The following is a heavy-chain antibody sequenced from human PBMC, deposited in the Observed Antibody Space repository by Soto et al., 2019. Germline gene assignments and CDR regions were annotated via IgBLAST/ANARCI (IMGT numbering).Heavy chain of an antibody. CDR3: ARSVIPAAINWFDP. Sequence: SETLSLTCTVSGVSISSSSYCWGWIRQPPGKGLEWIGSIYYSGSTYYNPSLKSRVTISVDTSKNQFSLKLSSVTAADTAVYYCARSVIPAAINWFDPWGQGTLVTVPS. CDR1: GVSISSSSYC. D-gene: IGHD2-2*01. J-gene: IGHJ5*02. CDR2: IYYSGST. V-gene: IGHV4-39*01.